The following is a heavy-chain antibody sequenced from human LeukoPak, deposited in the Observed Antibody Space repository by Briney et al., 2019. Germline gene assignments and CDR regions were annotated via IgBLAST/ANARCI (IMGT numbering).Heavy chain of an antibody. V-gene: IGHV1-18*01. Sequence: GASVKVSCKASGYTFTSYGISWVRQAPGQGLEWMGWICAYNGNTNYAQKLQGRVTMTTDTSTSTAYMELRSLRSDDTAVYYCARGGSYRSSWYWSYFDYWGQGTLVTVSS. J-gene: IGHJ4*02. D-gene: IGHD6-13*01. CDR3: ARGGSYRSSWYWSYFDY. CDR1: GYTFTSYG. CDR2: ICAYNGNT.